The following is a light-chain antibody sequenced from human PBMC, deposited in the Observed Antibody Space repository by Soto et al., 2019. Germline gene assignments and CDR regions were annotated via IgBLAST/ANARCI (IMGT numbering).Light chain of an antibody. CDR3: CSYAGSSTDV. CDR1: SSDVGSYNL. J-gene: IGLJ1*01. CDR2: EGS. V-gene: IGLV2-23*01. Sequence: QSVLTQPASVSGSPGQSITISCTCTSSDVGSYNLVFWYQQQPGKAPKLMIYEGSKRPSGVSNRFSGSKSGNTASLTISGLQAEDEADYYCCSYAGSSTDVFGTGTKVTVL.